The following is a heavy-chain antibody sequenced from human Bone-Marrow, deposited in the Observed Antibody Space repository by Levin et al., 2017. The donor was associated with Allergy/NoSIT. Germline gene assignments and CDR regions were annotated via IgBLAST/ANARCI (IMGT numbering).Heavy chain of an antibody. CDR2: INPNSGDT. D-gene: IGHD2-15*01. J-gene: IGHJ5*02. CDR1: GYTFTSYH. CDR3: ARGDCYSGSCYGPDWFDP. Sequence: RASVKVSCKTSGYTFTSYHVYWVRQAPGQGLEWMGYINPNSGDTGYAQKFQGRVTLTRNSSINTAYMELSGLRSEDTAMYYCARGDCYSGSCYGPDWFDPWGQGTQVTVSS. V-gene: IGHV1-8*01.